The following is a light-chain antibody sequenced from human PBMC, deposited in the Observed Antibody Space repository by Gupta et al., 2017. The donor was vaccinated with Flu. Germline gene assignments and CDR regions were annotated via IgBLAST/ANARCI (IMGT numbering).Light chain of an antibody. V-gene: IGKV3-20*01. Sequence: EIVLTQSPGTLSLSPGERATRFCRTSQSVSSNSLCWYQHKPGQAPRLLMDGASSSAAGIPDRFSGSGSGTDXTLTISXLEPEDDAVDYCQRYGNAPSITLGXGTRLEIK. CDR2: GAS. CDR1: QSVSSNS. CDR3: QRYGNAPSIT. J-gene: IGKJ5*01.